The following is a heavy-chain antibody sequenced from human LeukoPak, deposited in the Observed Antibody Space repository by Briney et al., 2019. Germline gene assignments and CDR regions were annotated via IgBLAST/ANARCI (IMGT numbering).Heavy chain of an antibody. Sequence: ASVKVSCKASGYTFTSYGISGVRQAPGQGLEWMGWVSAYNGNTNYAQKFQGRVTMTTDTPTSTVYMELRSLRSDDTAVYYCGRHDGGSGWPWLGIDYWGQGTLVTVSS. J-gene: IGHJ4*02. D-gene: IGHD6-25*01. V-gene: IGHV1-18*01. CDR3: GRHDGGSGWPWLGIDY. CDR2: VSAYNGNT. CDR1: GYTFTSYG.